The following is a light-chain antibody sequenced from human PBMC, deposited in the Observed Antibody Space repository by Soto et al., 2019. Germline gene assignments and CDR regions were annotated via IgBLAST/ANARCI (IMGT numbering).Light chain of an antibody. CDR2: EVS. CDR3: SSXXXXNXLV. Sequence: QSALTQPPSASGSPGQSVTISCTGASSDVGGYSYVSWYQQHPGKAPKLMIYEVSKRPSGVPDRFSGSKSGNTASLTVSGLQAEDEADYYCSSXXXXNXLVFGGGTKVTVL. J-gene: IGLJ2*01. V-gene: IGLV2-8*01. CDR1: SSDVGGYSY.